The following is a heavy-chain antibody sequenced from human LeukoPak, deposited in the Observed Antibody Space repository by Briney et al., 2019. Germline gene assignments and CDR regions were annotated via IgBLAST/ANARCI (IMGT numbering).Heavy chain of an antibody. CDR1: GYTFIGYG. CDR2: ISAYNANI. V-gene: IGHV1-18*01. CDR3: AREEEYGSGSYLDY. J-gene: IGHJ4*02. D-gene: IGHD3-10*01. Sequence: ASVKVSCKASGYTFIGYGITWVRQAPGQGLEWMGWISAYNANINYTQKFQGRVTMTTDTSTSTAYLELRSLRSDDTAVYYCAREEEYGSGSYLDYWGQGTLVTVSS.